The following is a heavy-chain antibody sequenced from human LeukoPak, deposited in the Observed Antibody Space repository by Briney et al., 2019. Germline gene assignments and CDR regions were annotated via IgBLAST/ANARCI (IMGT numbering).Heavy chain of an antibody. Sequence: PGGSLRLSCAASGFTFSSYEMNWVRQAPGKGLEWVSYISSSGSTIYYADSVKGRFTISRDNAKNSLYLQMNSLRAEDTAVYYCARDRTTNSWGNLYYYGMDVWGQGTLVTVSS. J-gene: IGHJ6*02. D-gene: IGHD4-23*01. CDR2: ISSSGSTI. CDR3: ARDRTTNSWGNLYYYGMDV. CDR1: GFTFSSYE. V-gene: IGHV3-48*03.